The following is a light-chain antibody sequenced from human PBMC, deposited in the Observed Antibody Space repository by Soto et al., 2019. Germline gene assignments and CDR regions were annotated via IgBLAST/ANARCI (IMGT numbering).Light chain of an antibody. J-gene: IGKJ4*01. CDR2: PAS. V-gene: IGKV1-9*01. CDR3: QQLNNYPVT. Sequence: DIQLTQSPSFLSASVGDRVTITCRASQGISTYLAWYQQKPGKAPKLLIYPASTLQSGVPSRFSGGGSGTEFTLTISSLQPEDFATYYCQQLNNYPVTFGGGTKVEIK. CDR1: QGISTY.